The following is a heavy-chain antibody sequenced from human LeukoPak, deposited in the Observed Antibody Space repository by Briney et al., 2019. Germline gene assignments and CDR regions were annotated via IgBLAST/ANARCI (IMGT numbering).Heavy chain of an antibody. CDR2: ISAYNGNT. CDR1: GYTFTSYG. Sequence: GASVKVSXKASGYTFTSYGISWVRRAPGQGLEWMGWISAYNGNTNYAQKLQGRVTMTTDTSTSTAYMELRSLRSDDTAVYYCARDSSSWPNWFDPWGQGTLVTVSS. CDR3: ARDSSSWPNWFDP. J-gene: IGHJ5*02. V-gene: IGHV1-18*01. D-gene: IGHD6-13*01.